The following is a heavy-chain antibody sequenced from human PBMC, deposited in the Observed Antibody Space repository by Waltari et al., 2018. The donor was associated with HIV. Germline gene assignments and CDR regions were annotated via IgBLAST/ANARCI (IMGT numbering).Heavy chain of an antibody. V-gene: IGHV1-18*01. CDR2: ISVFRCNT. CDR3: ARTTIFGVDTYYFDY. Sequence: QVQLVQSGAEVKKPGASVKVSCTASGYTFSRYAITWVRQAPGQGLKWLGWISVFRCNTKYAREVQGRAIMTTDTTTNPAYMELESLTSDDTAIFYCARTTIFGVDTYYFDYWGQGTLVTVSS. J-gene: IGHJ4*02. CDR1: GYTFSRYA. D-gene: IGHD3-3*01.